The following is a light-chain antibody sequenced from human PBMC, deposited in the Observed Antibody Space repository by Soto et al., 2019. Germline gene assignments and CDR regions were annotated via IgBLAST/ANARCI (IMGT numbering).Light chain of an antibody. Sequence: VVMTQSPFSLPVTLGQPASISCRSNQSLVHSDGIAYFSWFQQRPGRSPRRLIYKVSNRDSGVPARFSGSGSGTDFALKISRVEAEDVGVYYCMQGTHWPITFGQGTRLEIK. V-gene: IGKV2-30*02. J-gene: IGKJ5*01. CDR1: QSLVHSDGIAY. CDR2: KVS. CDR3: MQGTHWPIT.